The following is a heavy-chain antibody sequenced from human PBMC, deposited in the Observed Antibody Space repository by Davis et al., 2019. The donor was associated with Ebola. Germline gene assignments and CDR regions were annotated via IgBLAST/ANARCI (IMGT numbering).Heavy chain of an antibody. CDR2: ISRSTNYI. J-gene: IGHJ5*02. D-gene: IGHD1-26*01. V-gene: IGHV3-21*01. Sequence: GESLKISCAASGFTFSSYNMNWVRQAPGKGLEWVSCISRSTNYIYYADSVKGRFTISRDNAKNSLFLQMNSRRAEDTAVYYCARDADREWETGGWFDPWGQGTLVTVSS. CDR3: ARDADREWETGGWFDP. CDR1: GFTFSSYN.